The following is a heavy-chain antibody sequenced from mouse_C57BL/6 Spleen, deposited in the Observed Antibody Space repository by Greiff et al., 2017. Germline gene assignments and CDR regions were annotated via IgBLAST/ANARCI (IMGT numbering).Heavy chain of an antibody. J-gene: IGHJ4*01. D-gene: IGHD2-4*01. CDR2: ISSGGSYT. CDR3: ASRDDYDY. V-gene: IGHV5-6*02. Sequence: EVKLVESGGDLVKPGGSLKLSCAASGFTFSSYGMSWVRQTPDKRLEWVATISSGGSYTYYPDSVKGRFTISRDNAKNTLYLQMSSLKSEDTAMYYCASRDDYDYWGQGTSVTVSS. CDR1: GFTFSSYG.